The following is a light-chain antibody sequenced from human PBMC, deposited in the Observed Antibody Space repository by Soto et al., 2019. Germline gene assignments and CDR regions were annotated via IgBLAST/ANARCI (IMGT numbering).Light chain of an antibody. Sequence: LAHPPPTRALPRGERASSSCRASQSVSTYLAWYQQKPGQAPRLLIYDAFNRATGVPARFRGSGSGTDLTLSSDRSAPEDFCVYYSQQRGKWPITFGQGTRLEIK. CDR1: QSVSTY. V-gene: IGKV3-11*01. CDR2: DAF. J-gene: IGKJ5*01. CDR3: QQRGKWPIT.